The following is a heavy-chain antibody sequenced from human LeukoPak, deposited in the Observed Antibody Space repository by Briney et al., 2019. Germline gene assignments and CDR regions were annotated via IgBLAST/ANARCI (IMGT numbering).Heavy chain of an antibody. Sequence: PETLSLTCTVSGDSISTYYWSWIRQPPGKGLEWIGYIYYSGSTTYNPSLKSRVTISVDSPKNQFSLKLTSVTAADTAVYYCARHGPYSSSSPFDYWGQGTLVTVSS. CDR2: IYYSGST. CDR3: ARHGPYSSSSPFDY. V-gene: IGHV4-59*01. D-gene: IGHD6-6*01. CDR1: GDSISTYY. J-gene: IGHJ4*02.